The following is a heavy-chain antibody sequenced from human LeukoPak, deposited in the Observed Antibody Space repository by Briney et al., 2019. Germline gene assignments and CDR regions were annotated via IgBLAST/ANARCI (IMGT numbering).Heavy chain of an antibody. J-gene: IGHJ4*02. CDR3: AKDTRSGITMVRGFDY. D-gene: IGHD3-10*01. V-gene: IGHV3-7*03. Sequence: GGSLRLSCAASGFTFSSYWMSWVRQAPGKGLEWVANIKQDGSEKYYVDSVKGRFTISRDNAKNSLYLQMNSLRAEDTALYYCAKDTRSGITMVRGFDYWGQGTLVTVSS. CDR2: IKQDGSEK. CDR1: GFTFSSYW.